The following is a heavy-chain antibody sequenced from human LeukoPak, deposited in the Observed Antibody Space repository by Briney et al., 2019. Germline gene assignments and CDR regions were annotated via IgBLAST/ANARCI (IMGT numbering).Heavy chain of an antibody. CDR3: ANLGLGVVIGDNWFDP. CDR2: ISGSGGST. D-gene: IGHD3-22*01. CDR1: GFTFSSYA. V-gene: IGHV3-23*01. Sequence: GRSLRLSCAASGFTFSSYAMSWVRQAPGKGLEWVSAISGSGGSTYYADSVKGRFTISRDNSKNTLYLQMNSLRAEDTAVYYCANLGLGVVIGDNWFDPWGQGTLVTVSS. J-gene: IGHJ5*02.